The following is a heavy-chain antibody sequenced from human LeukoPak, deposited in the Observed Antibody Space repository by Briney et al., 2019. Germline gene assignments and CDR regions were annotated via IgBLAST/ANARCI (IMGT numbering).Heavy chain of an antibody. CDR2: IIPIFGTA. D-gene: IGHD1-26*01. J-gene: IGHJ6*03. V-gene: IGHV1-69*06. Sequence: SVKVSCKASGGTFSSHAISRVRQAPGHGLEWMGGIIPIFGTANYAQKFQGRVTITADKSTSTAYMELSSLRSEDTAVYYCAREMWAHYYYYYMDVWGKGTTVTVSS. CDR1: GGTFSSHA. CDR3: AREMWAHYYYYYMDV.